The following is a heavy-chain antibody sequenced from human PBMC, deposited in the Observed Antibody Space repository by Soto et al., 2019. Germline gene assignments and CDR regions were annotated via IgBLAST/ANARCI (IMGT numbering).Heavy chain of an antibody. CDR3: ARKTYDFWSGYPIRYYYYGMDV. J-gene: IGHJ6*02. V-gene: IGHV1-69*13. D-gene: IGHD3-3*01. CDR2: IIPIFGTA. CDR1: GGTFSSYA. Sequence: SVKVSCKASGGTFSSYAISWVRQAPGQGLEWMGGIIPIFGTANHAQKFQGRVTITADESTSTAYMELSSLRSEDTAVYYCARKTYDFWSGYPIRYYYYGMDVWGQGTTVTVS.